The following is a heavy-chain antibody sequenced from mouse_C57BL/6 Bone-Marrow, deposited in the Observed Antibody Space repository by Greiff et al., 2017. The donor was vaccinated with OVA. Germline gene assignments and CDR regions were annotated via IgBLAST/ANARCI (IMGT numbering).Heavy chain of an antibody. CDR2: INPSSGYT. V-gene: IGHV1-7*01. J-gene: IGHJ4*01. CDR1: GYTFTSYW. Sequence: VQLQQSGAELVKPGASVKLSCKASGYTFTSYWMHWVNQRPGQGLEWIGYINPSSGYTKYNQKFKDKATLTADKSSSTAYMQLSSLTSEDSAVYYCARWYYDMDYWGQGTSVTVSS. CDR3: ARWYYDMDY.